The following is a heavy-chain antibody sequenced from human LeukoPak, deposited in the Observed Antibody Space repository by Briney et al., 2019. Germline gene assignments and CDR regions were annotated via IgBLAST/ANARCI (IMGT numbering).Heavy chain of an antibody. D-gene: IGHD6-6*01. V-gene: IGHV3-74*01. CDR3: ARESSSSSVAYYYYMDV. J-gene: IGHJ6*03. CDR2: INSDGSST. CDR1: GFTFSSYW. Sequence: PGGSLRLSCAASGFTFSSYWMHWVRQAPGKGLVWVPRINSDGSSTIYADSVKGRFTISRDNAKNTLYLQMNSLRAEDTAVYYCARESSSSSVAYYYYMDVWGKGTTVTVSS.